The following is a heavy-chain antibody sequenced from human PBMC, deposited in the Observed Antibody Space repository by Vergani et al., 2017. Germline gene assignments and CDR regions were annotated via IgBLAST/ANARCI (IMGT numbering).Heavy chain of an antibody. CDR3: AREPLCGGEREFYFDY. V-gene: IGHV3-30*03. CDR2: ISYDGSNK. D-gene: IGHD2-21*01. J-gene: IGHJ4*02. CDR1: GFTFSSYG. Sequence: QVQLVESGGGVVQPGRSLRLSCAASGFTFSSYGMHWVRQAPGKGLEWVAVISYDGSNKYYADSVKGRFTISRDNSKNTLYLQMNSLRAEDTAVYYCAREPLCGGEREFYFDYWGQETLVTVSS.